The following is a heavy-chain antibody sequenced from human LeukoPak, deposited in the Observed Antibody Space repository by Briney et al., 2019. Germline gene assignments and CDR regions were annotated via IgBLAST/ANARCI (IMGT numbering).Heavy chain of an antibody. Sequence: GGSLRLSCAASGFTFSSYEMNWVRQAPGKGLEWVSYISSSGSTIYYADSVKGRFTISRDNAKNSLYLQMNSLRAEDTAVYYCARQVRYYYDSSGYYSFDYWGQGTLVTVSS. CDR1: GFTFSSYE. CDR2: ISSSGSTI. J-gene: IGHJ4*02. D-gene: IGHD3-22*01. V-gene: IGHV3-48*03. CDR3: ARQVRYYYDSSGYYSFDY.